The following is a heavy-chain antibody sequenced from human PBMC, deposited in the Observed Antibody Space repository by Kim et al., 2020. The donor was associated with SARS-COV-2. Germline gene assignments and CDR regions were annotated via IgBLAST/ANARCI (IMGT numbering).Heavy chain of an antibody. D-gene: IGHD2-15*01. CDR3: AKDMSPIFCSGGSCYSSGGGVDY. V-gene: IGHV3-9*01. J-gene: IGHJ4*02. CDR1: GFTFGGYA. CDR2: ISCNSSSI. Sequence: GGSLRLSCAASGFTFGGYAMHWVRQAPGKGLEWVSGISCNSSSIYYADSVKGRFTISRDNAKNSLYLQMNSLRAEDTAVYYCAKDMSPIFCSGGSCYSSGGGVDYWGQGTLVTVSS.